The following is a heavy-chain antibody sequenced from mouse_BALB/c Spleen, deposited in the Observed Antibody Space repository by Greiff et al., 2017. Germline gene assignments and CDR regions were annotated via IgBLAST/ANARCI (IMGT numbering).Heavy chain of an antibody. D-gene: IGHD1-1*01. V-gene: IGHV1-69*02. J-gene: IGHJ4*01. CDR2: IDPSDSYT. CDR3: ASITTVVAPYAMDY. CDR1: GYTFTSYW. Sequence: QVQLQQPGAELVKPGASVKLSCKASGYTFTSYWMHWVKQSPGQGLEWIGEIDPSDSYTNYNQKFKGKATLTVDKSSSTAYMQLSSLTSEDSAVYYCASITTVVAPYAMDYWGQGTSVTVSA.